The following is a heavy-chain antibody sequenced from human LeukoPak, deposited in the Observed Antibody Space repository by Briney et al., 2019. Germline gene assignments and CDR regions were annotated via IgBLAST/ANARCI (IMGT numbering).Heavy chain of an antibody. CDR3: AKDRYYYDSSGSIYFDY. CDR2: ISYDGSNK. V-gene: IGHV3-30*18. Sequence: GGSLRLSSAASGFTFSSYGMHWVRQAPGKGLEWVAVISYDGSNKYYADSVKGRFTISRDNSKNTLYLQMNSLRAEDTAVYYCAKDRYYYDSSGSIYFDYWGQGTLVTVSS. D-gene: IGHD3-22*01. CDR1: GFTFSSYG. J-gene: IGHJ4*02.